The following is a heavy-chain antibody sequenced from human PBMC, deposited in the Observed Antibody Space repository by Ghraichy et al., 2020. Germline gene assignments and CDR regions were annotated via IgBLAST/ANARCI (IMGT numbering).Heavy chain of an antibody. D-gene: IGHD3-3*02. CDR2: IYYIGKT. J-gene: IGHJ5*02. Sequence: EWIGAIYYIGKTDYNPSLRSRVTISVDTSKNQFFLNLTSVTAADTAVYYCARRSYWQHWFDPWGQGTLV. CDR3: ARRSYWQHWFDP. V-gene: IGHV4-39*01.